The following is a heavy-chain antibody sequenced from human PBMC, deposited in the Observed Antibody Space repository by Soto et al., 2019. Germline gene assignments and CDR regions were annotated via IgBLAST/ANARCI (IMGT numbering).Heavy chain of an antibody. D-gene: IGHD4-17*01. CDR1: GFTFSSYW. CDR2: INGDGSSA. J-gene: IGHJ3*02. V-gene: IGHV3-74*01. Sequence: GGSLRLSCAVSGFTFSSYWMHWVCQVPGKGPVWVSRINGDGSSASYADSVRGRFTISRDNAKNTLYLQMNGLRAEDTAVYYCARGASPYGDGTKGAFEIWGQGTTVTVSS. CDR3: ARGASPYGDGTKGAFEI.